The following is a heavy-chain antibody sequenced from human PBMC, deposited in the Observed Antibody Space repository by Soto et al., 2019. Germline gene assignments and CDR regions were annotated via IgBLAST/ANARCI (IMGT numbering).Heavy chain of an antibody. V-gene: IGHV3-53*01. D-gene: IGHD1-1*01. CDR3: ARDRSAGDYFYYGMDV. Sequence: LRLSCAASGFTVSSNYMSWVRQAPGKGLEWVSVIYSGGSTYYADSVKGRFTISRDNAKNTLYLQMNRVRAEDTAIYYCARDRSAGDYFYYGMDVWGQGTTVTVSS. CDR1: GFTVSSNY. J-gene: IGHJ6*02. CDR2: IYSGGST.